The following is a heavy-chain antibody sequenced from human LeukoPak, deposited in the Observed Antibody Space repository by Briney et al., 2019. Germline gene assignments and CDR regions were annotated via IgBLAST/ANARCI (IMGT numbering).Heavy chain of an antibody. CDR3: ARAAPYYYGSGSYIR. Sequence: PGGSLRLSCAASGFTFDDYGMSWVRQAPGKGLEWVSGINWNGGSTGYADSMKGRFTISRDNAKNSLYLQMNSLRAEDTALYYCARAAPYYYGSGSYIRWGQGTLVTVSS. CDR1: GFTFDDYG. CDR2: INWNGGST. J-gene: IGHJ1*01. D-gene: IGHD3-10*01. V-gene: IGHV3-20*04.